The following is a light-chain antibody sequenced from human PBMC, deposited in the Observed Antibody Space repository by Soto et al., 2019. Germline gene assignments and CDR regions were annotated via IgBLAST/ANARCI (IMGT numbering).Light chain of an antibody. CDR3: QQYNRA. J-gene: IGKJ1*01. V-gene: IGKV1-5*03. CDR2: KAS. CDR1: QTISSW. Sequence: DIQMTQSPSTLSGSVGDRVTITCRASQTISSWLAWYQQKPGKAPKLLIYKASTLKSGVPSRFSGSGSGTELTLTISSLQPDDFATYYCQQYNRAFGQVTKGDIK.